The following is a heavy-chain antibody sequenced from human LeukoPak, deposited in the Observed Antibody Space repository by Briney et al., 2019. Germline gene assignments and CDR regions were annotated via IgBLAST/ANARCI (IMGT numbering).Heavy chain of an antibody. CDR1: GFTFSSYS. D-gene: IGHD3-9*01. J-gene: IGHJ4*02. CDR3: ARGGYFDWLLSPFDY. V-gene: IGHV3-21*01. CDR2: IGSSSNYI. Sequence: PGGSLRLSCAASGFTFSSYSINWVRQAPGKGLEWVSSIGSSSNYIYYADSVKGRFTISRDNAKNSLYLQMNSLRVEDTAVYYCARGGYFDWLLSPFDYWGQGTLVTVSS.